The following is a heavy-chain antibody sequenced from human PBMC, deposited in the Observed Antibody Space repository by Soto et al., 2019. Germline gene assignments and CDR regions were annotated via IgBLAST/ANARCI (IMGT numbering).Heavy chain of an antibody. CDR3: ARISPSYPYFYYGMDV. J-gene: IGHJ6*02. CDR1: GYSFVTHW. D-gene: IGHD3-10*01. V-gene: IGHV5-51*01. Sequence: GESLKISCEGSGYSFVTHWIGWVRQMPGKGLEWIGIIYPYGSETTYSPAFQGHVTISADKSTNTAYLQWSSLKASDTAIYYCARISPSYPYFYYGMDVWGQGTQVTVSS. CDR2: IYPYGSET.